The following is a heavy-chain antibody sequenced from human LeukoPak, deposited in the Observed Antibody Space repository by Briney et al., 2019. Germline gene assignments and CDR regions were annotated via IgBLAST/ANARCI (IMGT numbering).Heavy chain of an antibody. CDR1: GGSISSGGYS. CDR3: ARITIFGEMSYYYGMDV. J-gene: IGHJ6*02. V-gene: IGHV4-61*08. D-gene: IGHD3-3*01. Sequence: KTSETLSLTCTVSGGSISSGGYSWSWIRQPPGKGLEWIGYIYYSGSTNYNPSLKSRVTISVDTSKNQFSLKLSSVTAADTAVYYCARITIFGEMSYYYGMDVWGQGTTVTVSS. CDR2: IYYSGST.